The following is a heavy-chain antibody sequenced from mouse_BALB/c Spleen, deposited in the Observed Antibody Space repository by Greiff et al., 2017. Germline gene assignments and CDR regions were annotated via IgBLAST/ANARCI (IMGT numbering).Heavy chain of an antibody. D-gene: IGHD2-4*01. Sequence: DVKLVESGGGLVQPGGSRKLSCAASGFTFSSFGMHWVRQAPEKGLEWVAYISSGSSTIYYADTVKGRFTISRDNPKNTLFLQMTSLRSEDTAMYYCARSESLIYYDYATFAYWGQGTLVTVSA. J-gene: IGHJ3*01. CDR2: ISSGSSTI. CDR1: GFTFSSFG. CDR3: ARSESLIYYDYATFAY. V-gene: IGHV5-17*02.